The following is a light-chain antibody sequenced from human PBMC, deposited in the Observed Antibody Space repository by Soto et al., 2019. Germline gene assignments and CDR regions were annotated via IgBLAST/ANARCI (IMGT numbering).Light chain of an antibody. J-gene: IGKJ1*01. CDR3: QQYNSYSPT. Sequence: IQVTQSPCTLSSSVGDEVTFTFPASQSISVWLAWYQQKAGKAPNLLIYKASRLESGVPSRFSGSGSETEFTLTISGLQPGDSATYYCQQYNSYSPTFGQGTKVDIK. CDR1: QSISVW. V-gene: IGKV1-5*03. CDR2: KAS.